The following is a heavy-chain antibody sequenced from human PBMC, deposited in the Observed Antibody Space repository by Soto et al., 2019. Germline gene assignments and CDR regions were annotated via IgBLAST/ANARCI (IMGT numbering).Heavy chain of an antibody. J-gene: IGHJ4*02. D-gene: IGHD6-13*01. V-gene: IGHV3-23*01. Sequence: LRLSCPASIFTFSSRATTWVRQAPGKGLQYLSHIDGGGSTTYYADAVKGRFTTSRDNSKNTRYLQMNSLRDEDTAVYYCAKIPPSGITYYFDYCGRGTLITVSS. CDR2: IDGGGSTT. CDR3: AKIPPSGITYYFDY. CDR1: IFTFSSRA.